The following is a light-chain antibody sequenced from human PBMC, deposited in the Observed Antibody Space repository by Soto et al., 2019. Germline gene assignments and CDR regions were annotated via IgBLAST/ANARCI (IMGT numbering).Light chain of an antibody. CDR3: AAWDDTLKV. J-gene: IGLJ1*01. CDR1: SSNFESNY. CDR2: RNN. Sequence: QSVLTQPASASGTPGQRVTISCSGSSSNFESNYVYWYQQLPGAAPKLLIYRNNQRPSGVPDRFSGSKSGTSASLAISRLRSEDEADYYCAAWDDTLKVFGTGTKLTVL. V-gene: IGLV1-47*01.